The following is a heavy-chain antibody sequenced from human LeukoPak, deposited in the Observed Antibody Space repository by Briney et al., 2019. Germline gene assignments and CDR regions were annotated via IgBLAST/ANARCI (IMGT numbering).Heavy chain of an antibody. Sequence: SETLSLTCTVSGGSISSYYWNWIQQPPAKGLEWIGYVYYSGSTNYNPSLKSRVTISVDTSKNQFSLKLSSVTAADTAVYYCARSHSVWTSFDYWGQGTLVTVSS. CDR2: VYYSGST. CDR1: GGSISSYY. CDR3: ARSHSVWTSFDY. V-gene: IGHV4-59*01. J-gene: IGHJ4*02. D-gene: IGHD3/OR15-3a*01.